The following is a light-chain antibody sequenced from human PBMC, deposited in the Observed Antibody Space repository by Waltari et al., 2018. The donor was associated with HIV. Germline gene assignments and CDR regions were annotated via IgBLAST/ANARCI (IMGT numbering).Light chain of an antibody. CDR1: SLRTSY. CDR3: NSRDGSGKLVV. Sequence: SSELTQDPAVCVALGQTVRITCQGDSLRTSYASSCQQKPGQAPVLVIYDRDNRPSGIPDRFSASSSGNTASLTITGAQAEDEADYYCNSRDGSGKLVVFGGGTRLTVL. J-gene: IGLJ2*01. CDR2: DRD. V-gene: IGLV3-19*01.